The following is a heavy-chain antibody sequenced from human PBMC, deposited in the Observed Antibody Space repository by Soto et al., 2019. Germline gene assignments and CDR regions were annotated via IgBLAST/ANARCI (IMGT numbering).Heavy chain of an antibody. Sequence: QVQLVQSGAEVKKPGSSVKVSCKASGGTFSSYTISWVRQAPGQGLEWMGRIIPILGIANYAQKFQGRVTITADKSTSTAYMELSSLRSEDTAVYYCAREGGYNLDYYGMDVWGQGTTVTVSS. CDR2: IIPILGIA. CDR1: GGTFSSYT. J-gene: IGHJ6*02. V-gene: IGHV1-69*08. CDR3: AREGGYNLDYYGMDV. D-gene: IGHD6-25*01.